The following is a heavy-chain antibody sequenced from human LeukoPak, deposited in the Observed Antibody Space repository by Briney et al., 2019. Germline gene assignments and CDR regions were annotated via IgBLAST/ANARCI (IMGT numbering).Heavy chain of an antibody. CDR1: GFTFSSYW. D-gene: IGHD1-26*01. J-gene: IGHJ4*02. V-gene: IGHV3-74*01. Sequence: PGGSLRLSCAASGFTFSSYWMHWVRQAPGKGLVWVSRINSDGSSTSYADSVKGRFTISRDNSKNTLYLHMNSLRAEDTAVYYCARDSPSGSYYGLDYWGQGTLVTVSS. CDR3: ARDSPSGSYYGLDY. CDR2: INSDGSST.